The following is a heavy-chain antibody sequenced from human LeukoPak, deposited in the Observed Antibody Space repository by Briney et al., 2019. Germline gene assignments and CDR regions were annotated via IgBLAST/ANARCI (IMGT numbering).Heavy chain of an antibody. CDR2: IKSKTDGGTT. V-gene: IGHV3-15*01. CDR3: RAIFGVDTNRDFDY. CDR1: GFTFSNAW. J-gene: IGHJ4*02. D-gene: IGHD3-3*01. Sequence: PGGSLRLSCAASGFTFSNAWMSWVRQAPGKGLEWVGRIKSKTDGGTTDYAAPVKGRFTISRDDSKNTLYLQMNSLKTEDTAVYYCRAIFGVDTNRDFDYWGQGTLVTVSS.